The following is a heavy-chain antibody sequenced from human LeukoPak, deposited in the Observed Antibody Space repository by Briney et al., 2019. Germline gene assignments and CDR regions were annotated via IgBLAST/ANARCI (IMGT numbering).Heavy chain of an antibody. CDR2: IKHDAREK. J-gene: IGHJ4*02. Sequence: GGSLRLSCTASGFTFSSYWMTWVRQAPGKGLEWVANIKHDAREKYYADSVKGRFTISRDNAKNSLYLQMNSLRAEDTALYYCARSAFPADYWGQGTLVTVSS. D-gene: IGHD2/OR15-2a*01. CDR1: GFTFSSYW. CDR3: ARSAFPADY. V-gene: IGHV3-7*01.